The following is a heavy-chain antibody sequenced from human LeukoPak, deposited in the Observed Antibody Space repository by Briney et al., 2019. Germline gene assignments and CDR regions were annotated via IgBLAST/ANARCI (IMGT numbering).Heavy chain of an antibody. J-gene: IGHJ4*02. Sequence: SETLSLTCAVSGGSISSGGYSWSWIRQPPGKGLEWCGYIYQSGSTYYNPSLKRRVTISVDRCKNQFSLKLSSVTAADTAVYYCARGDTEDRRGYFLDYWGQGTLVTVSS. CDR2: IYQSGST. D-gene: IGHD5-18*01. CDR1: GGSISSGGYS. V-gene: IGHV4-30-2*01. CDR3: ARGDTEDRRGYFLDY.